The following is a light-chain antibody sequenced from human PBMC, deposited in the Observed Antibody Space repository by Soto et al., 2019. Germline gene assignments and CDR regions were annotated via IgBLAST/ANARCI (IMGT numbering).Light chain of an antibody. Sequence: EIVMTQSPATLSVSPGESATLSCRAAQSVSSNLAWYQQKPGQAPRLLILGASTRASGSPARFSGRGSGTEFTLTNSSLQSEDFAVYYWQQYTDWPLTFGQGTKVDIK. CDR1: QSVSSN. CDR2: GAS. J-gene: IGKJ1*01. V-gene: IGKV3-15*01. CDR3: QQYTDWPLT.